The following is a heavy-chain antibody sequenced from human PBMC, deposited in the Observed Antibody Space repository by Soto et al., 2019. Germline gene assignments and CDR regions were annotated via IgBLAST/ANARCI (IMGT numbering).Heavy chain of an antibody. Sequence: GGSLRLSCAASGFTFSSYGMYWVRQAPGKGLEWVAVISYDGSSKYYADSVKGRFTISRDNSKNTLYLQMNSLRAEDTAVYYCAKDSKYCSSTSCQPLPWDNWFDPWGQGTLVTVSS. V-gene: IGHV3-30*18. J-gene: IGHJ5*02. CDR1: GFTFSSYG. D-gene: IGHD2-2*01. CDR2: ISYDGSSK. CDR3: AKDSKYCSSTSCQPLPWDNWFDP.